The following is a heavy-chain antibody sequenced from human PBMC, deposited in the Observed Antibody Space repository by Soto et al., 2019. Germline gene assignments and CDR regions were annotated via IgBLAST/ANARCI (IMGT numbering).Heavy chain of an antibody. V-gene: IGHV3-23*01. CDR1: GFTFSSYA. CDR2: ISGGGGST. Sequence: GGSLRLSCAASGFTFSSYAMSWVRQAPGKGLEWVSAISGGGGSTYYADSVKGRFTISRDNSKNTLYLQMSSLSDEDTAVYYCAKGDRIRGEVYDWGQGTTVTVSS. J-gene: IGHJ6*02. D-gene: IGHD3-10*01. CDR3: AKGDRIRGEVYD.